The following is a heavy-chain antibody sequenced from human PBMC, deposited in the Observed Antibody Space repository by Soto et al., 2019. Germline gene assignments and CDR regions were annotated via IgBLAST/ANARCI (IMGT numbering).Heavy chain of an antibody. D-gene: IGHD3-3*01. J-gene: IGHJ5*02. Sequence: SVKVSCKASGGTFSSYAISWVRQAPGQGLEWTGGIIPIFGTANYAQKFQGRVTITADESTSTAYMELSSLRSEDTAVYYCARDFTIFGVVPHWFDPWGQGTLVTVSS. CDR3: ARDFTIFGVVPHWFDP. CDR1: GGTFSSYA. V-gene: IGHV1-69*13. CDR2: IIPIFGTA.